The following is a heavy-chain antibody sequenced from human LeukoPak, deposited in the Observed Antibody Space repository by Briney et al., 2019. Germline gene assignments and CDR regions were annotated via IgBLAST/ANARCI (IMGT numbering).Heavy chain of an antibody. V-gene: IGHV3-21*01. CDR2: ISSSSSYI. Sequence: PGGSLRLSCAASGFTFSSYSMNWVRQAPGQGLEWVSSISSSSSYIYYADSVKGRFTISRDNAKNSLYLQMNSLRAEDTAVYYCARNSIIYYYMDVWGKGTTVTISS. D-gene: IGHD2-21*01. J-gene: IGHJ6*03. CDR1: GFTFSSYS. CDR3: ARNSIIYYYMDV.